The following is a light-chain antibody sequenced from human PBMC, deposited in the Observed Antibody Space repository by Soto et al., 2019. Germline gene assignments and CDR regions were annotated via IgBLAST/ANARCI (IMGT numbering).Light chain of an antibody. V-gene: IGLV1-40*01. CDR3: QSYDSSLSDWV. J-gene: IGLJ3*02. CDR2: GNS. CDR1: SSNIGAGYD. Sequence: QSVLTQPPSVSGAPGQRVTISCTGSSSNIGAGYDVHWYQQLPGTAPKLLIQGNSNRPSGVPDRFSGSKSGTSASLAITGLQAEDETDYYCQSYDSSLSDWVFGGGTKLTV.